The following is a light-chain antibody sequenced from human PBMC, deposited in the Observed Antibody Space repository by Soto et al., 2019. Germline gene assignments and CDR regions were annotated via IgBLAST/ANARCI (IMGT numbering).Light chain of an antibody. CDR3: QQYYDTPWT. J-gene: IGKJ1*01. CDR1: QSLLYNVNNKNY. V-gene: IGKV4-1*01. Sequence: DIVMTQSPDSLAVSLGESATIKCKSSQSLLYNVNNKNYLGWYQQKAGQPPKLLLYWASYRESGVPDRFSGSGSGTDFALTISSLQAEDVAVYYCQQYYDTPWTFGQGTKVDIK. CDR2: WAS.